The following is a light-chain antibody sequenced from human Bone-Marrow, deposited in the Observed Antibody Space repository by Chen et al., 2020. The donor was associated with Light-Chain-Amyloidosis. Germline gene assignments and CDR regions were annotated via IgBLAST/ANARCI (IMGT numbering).Light chain of an antibody. CDR3: QSADSSGTYEVI. V-gene: IGLV3-25*03. CDR1: DLPTKY. J-gene: IGLJ2*01. Sequence: SYELTQPPSVSVSPGQTARITCSGDDLPTKYAYWYQQKPDQAPVLVIHRDTERPSGISERLSGSSSGTTATVAINRVQAEDEADYNCQSADSSGTYEVIFGGRTKLTVL. CDR2: RDT.